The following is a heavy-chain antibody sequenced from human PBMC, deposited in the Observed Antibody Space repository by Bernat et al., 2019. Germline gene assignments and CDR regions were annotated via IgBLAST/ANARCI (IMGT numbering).Heavy chain of an antibody. Sequence: QLVQSGAAVKKPGESLKISCKASGYSFTNYWLGWVRQMPGKGLEWMGIIYPGDSETRYSPSFQGQVTISADKSISTAYLQWSSLKASDTAMYYCARRYCSGGTCPNNWFDPWGQGTLVTVSS. CDR2: IYPGDSET. V-gene: IGHV5-51*01. D-gene: IGHD2-15*01. CDR1: GYSFTNYW. J-gene: IGHJ5*02. CDR3: ARRYCSGGTCPNNWFDP.